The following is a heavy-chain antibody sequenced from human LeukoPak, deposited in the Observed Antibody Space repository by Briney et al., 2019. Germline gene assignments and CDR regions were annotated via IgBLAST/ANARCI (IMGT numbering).Heavy chain of an antibody. CDR1: GGSISSYY. Sequence: SETLSLTCTVSGGSISSYYWGWIRQPPGKGLEWIGYIYYSGGTNYNPSLKSRVTISVDTSKNQFSLKLSSVTAADTAVYYCARGWSDNWNDGSLYDYWGQGTLVTVSS. V-gene: IGHV4-59*01. J-gene: IGHJ4*02. CDR2: IYYSGGT. CDR3: ARGWSDNWNDGSLYDY. D-gene: IGHD1-20*01.